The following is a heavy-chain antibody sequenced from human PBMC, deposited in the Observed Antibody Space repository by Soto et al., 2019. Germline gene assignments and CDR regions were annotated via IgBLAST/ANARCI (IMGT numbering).Heavy chain of an antibody. J-gene: IGHJ5*01. D-gene: IGHD2-8*02. CDR3: ARDGACTGGDCYAS. CDR1: GYTFTNFG. CDR2: ISGYNGDT. Sequence: QVQLVQSGAEVKKPGASVKVSCKATGYTFTNFGISWVRQAPGQGLEWMGWISGYNGDTIYAQNLQGRVIMTTDTPTTTAYMELRSLRSADTAVYYCARDGACTGGDCYASWGQGTRVTVSS. V-gene: IGHV1-18*01.